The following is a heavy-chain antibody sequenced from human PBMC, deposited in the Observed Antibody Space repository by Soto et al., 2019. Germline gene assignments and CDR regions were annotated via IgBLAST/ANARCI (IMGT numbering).Heavy chain of an antibody. CDR1: GGSISSGGYY. D-gene: IGHD5-12*01. V-gene: IGHV4-31*03. CDR3: AREEGGGYDHRWFDP. CDR2: IYYSGST. Sequence: QVQLQESGPGLVKPSQTLSLTCTVSGGSISSGGYYWSWIRQHPGKGLEWIGYIYYSGSTYYNPSLRSRVTISVDTSQSQFSLKLSSVTAADTAVYYCAREEGGGYDHRWFDPWGQGTLVTVSS. J-gene: IGHJ5*02.